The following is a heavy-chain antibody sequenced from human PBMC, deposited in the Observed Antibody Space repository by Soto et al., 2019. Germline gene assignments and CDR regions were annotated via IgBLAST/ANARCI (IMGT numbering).Heavy chain of an antibody. Sequence: TSETLSLTCTVSGGSISSSSYYWGWIRQPPGKGLEWIGSIYYSGSTYYNPSLKSRVTISVDTSKNQFSLKLSSVTAADTAVYYCARRHDSNYEGCWFDPWGQGTLVTVSS. CDR3: ARRHDSNYEGCWFDP. CDR1: GGSISSSSYY. CDR2: IYYSGST. J-gene: IGHJ5*02. V-gene: IGHV4-39*01. D-gene: IGHD4-4*01.